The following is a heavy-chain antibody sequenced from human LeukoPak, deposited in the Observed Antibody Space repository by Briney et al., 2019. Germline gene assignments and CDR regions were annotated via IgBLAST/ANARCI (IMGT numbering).Heavy chain of an antibody. Sequence: PGGSLRLSCAASGFTFSDYYMSWIREAPGKGLEWVSYISSSGSTIYYADSVKGRFTISRDNAKNSLYLQMNSLRAEDTAVYYCARDPFRISGRWLQRRPHWGQGTLVTVSS. J-gene: IGHJ4*02. CDR2: ISSSGSTI. CDR3: ARDPFRISGRWLQRRPH. CDR1: GFTFSDYY. D-gene: IGHD5-24*01. V-gene: IGHV3-11*01.